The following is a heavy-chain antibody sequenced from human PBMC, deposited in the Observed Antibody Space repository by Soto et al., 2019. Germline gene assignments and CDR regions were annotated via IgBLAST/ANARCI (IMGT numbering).Heavy chain of an antibody. CDR2: ISYDGSNK. CDR3: ARELEVTGKYYGMDV. D-gene: IGHD3-10*01. V-gene: IGHV3-30-3*01. Sequence: QVQLVESGGGVVQPGRSLRLSCAASGFTFSSYAMHWVRQAPGKGLEWVAVISYDGSNKYYADSVKGRFTISRDNSKNTLYLQMNSLRAEDTAVYYCARELEVTGKYYGMDVW. CDR1: GFTFSSYA. J-gene: IGHJ6*01.